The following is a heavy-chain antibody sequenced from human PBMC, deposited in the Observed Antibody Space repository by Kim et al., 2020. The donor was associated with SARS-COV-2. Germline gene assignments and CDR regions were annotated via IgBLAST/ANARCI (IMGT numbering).Heavy chain of an antibody. CDR1: GFTFSSYG. V-gene: IGHV3-30*18. J-gene: IGHJ6*02. CDR2: ISYDGSNK. Sequence: GGSLRLSCAASGFTFSSYGMHWVRQAPGKGLEWVAVISYDGSNKYYADSVKGRFTISRDNSKNTLYLQMNSLRAEDTAVYYCAKEVLRYFDWLFGYYGMDVWGQGTTVTVSS. CDR3: AKEVLRYFDWLFGYYGMDV. D-gene: IGHD3-9*01.